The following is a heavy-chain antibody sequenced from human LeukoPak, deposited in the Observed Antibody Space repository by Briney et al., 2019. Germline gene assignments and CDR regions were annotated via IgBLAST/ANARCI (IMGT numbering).Heavy chain of an antibody. V-gene: IGHV3-74*01. J-gene: IGHJ4*02. CDR3: ARAYDFWSGPGGY. CDR2: INTDGTTT. CDR1: GFTFSSHW. Sequence: DPGGSLRLSCAASGFTFSSHWMHWVRQAPGKGLVWVSRINTDGTTTNYADSVKGRFTISRDNSKNTLYLQMNSLRAEDTAVYYCARAYDFWSGPGGYWGQGTLVTVSS. D-gene: IGHD3-3*01.